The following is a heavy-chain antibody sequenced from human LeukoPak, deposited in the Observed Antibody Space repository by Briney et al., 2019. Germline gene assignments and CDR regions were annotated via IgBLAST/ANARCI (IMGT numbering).Heavy chain of an antibody. Sequence: GGSLRLSCAASGFAFNNDAMTWVRQAPGKGLEWVSTIVGDSTIEYYADSVKGRFSISSDNSKTMLFLHMNSLRAEYTAIYYCARQPYFYYYLDVWGKGTTVTVSS. D-gene: IGHD5-18*01. CDR2: IVGDSTIE. CDR1: GFAFNNDA. V-gene: IGHV3-23*01. CDR3: ARQPYFYYYLDV. J-gene: IGHJ6*03.